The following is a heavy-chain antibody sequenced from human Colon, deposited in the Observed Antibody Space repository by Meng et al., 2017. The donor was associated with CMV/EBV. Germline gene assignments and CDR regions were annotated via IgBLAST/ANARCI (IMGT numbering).Heavy chain of an antibody. Sequence: SAKVSCKASGGTFSNYAISWVRQAPGQGLEWMGGIIPILGVASDAQRFQRRVTITADKSTSTAYMELSSLMSEDTAVYYCAIQPYEGSRYYHYYFEYWGQGTLVTVSS. CDR1: GGTFSNYA. J-gene: IGHJ4*02. D-gene: IGHD3-22*01. CDR2: IIPILGVA. CDR3: AIQPYEGSRYYHYYFEY. V-gene: IGHV1-69*10.